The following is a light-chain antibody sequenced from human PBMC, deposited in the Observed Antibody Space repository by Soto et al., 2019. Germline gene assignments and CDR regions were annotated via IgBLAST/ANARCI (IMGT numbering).Light chain of an antibody. V-gene: IGKV2-28*01. CDR2: LRS. CDR1: QSLLRSNGYNY. Sequence: EIVMTQSPLSLPVTPGEPASIYCRSSQSLLRSNGYNYLDWYLQKRGQSPQLVIYLRSHRESGVPDMFSGSGSGTDFTRKISRVEAEDVGVDYCMQALQTTLTFGGGTKVDIK. CDR3: MQALQTTLT. J-gene: IGKJ4*01.